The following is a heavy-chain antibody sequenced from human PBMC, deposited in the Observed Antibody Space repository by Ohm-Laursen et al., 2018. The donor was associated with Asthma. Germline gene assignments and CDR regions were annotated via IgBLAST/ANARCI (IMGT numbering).Heavy chain of an antibody. CDR3: ARGLGYCSSTSCYMGYGMDV. J-gene: IGHJ6*02. Sequence: GTLSLTCTVSGGSISSYYWSWIRQPPGKGLEWIGYIYYSGSTNYNPSLKSRVTISVDTSKNQFSLKLSSVTAADTAVYYCARGLGYCSSTSCYMGYGMDVWGQGTTVTVSS. D-gene: IGHD2-2*02. V-gene: IGHV4-59*01. CDR1: GGSISSYY. CDR2: IYYSGST.